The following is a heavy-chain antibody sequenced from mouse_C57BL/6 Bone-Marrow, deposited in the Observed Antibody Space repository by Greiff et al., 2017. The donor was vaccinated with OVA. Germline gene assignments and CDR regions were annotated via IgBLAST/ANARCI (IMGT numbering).Heavy chain of an antibody. V-gene: IGHV7-3*01. J-gene: IGHJ2*01. CDR3: ARYKGRVAVDYFDY. Sequence: EVQLQQSGGGLVQPGDSLSLSCAASGFTFTNYYMSWVRQPPGKALEWLAFIRNKPNGSTTEYSASVKGRFTISRDNSQSILYLQMNALRAEDSANYYCARYKGRVAVDYFDYWGQGTALTVSS. CDR2: IRNKPNGSTT. D-gene: IGHD1-1*01. CDR1: GFTFTNYY.